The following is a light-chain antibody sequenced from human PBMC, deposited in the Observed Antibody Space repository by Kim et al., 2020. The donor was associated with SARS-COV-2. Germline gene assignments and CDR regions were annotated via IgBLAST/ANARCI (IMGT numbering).Light chain of an antibody. CDR2: QDT. V-gene: IGLV3-1*01. CDR3: QAWDSSTNVV. Sequence: VSTGQTGSITCSGHKLGNKYVSWYHQKPGPSPVLVIYQDTKRPSGIPERFSGSNSGNTATLTISGTQTMDEGDYYCQAWDSSTNVVFGGGTQLTVL. J-gene: IGLJ3*02. CDR1: KLGNKY.